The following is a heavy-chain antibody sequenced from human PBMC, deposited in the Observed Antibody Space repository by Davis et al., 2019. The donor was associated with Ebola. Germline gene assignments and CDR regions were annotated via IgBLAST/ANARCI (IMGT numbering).Heavy chain of an antibody. D-gene: IGHD6-19*01. J-gene: IGHJ4*02. V-gene: IGHV3-49*03. Sequence: PGGSLRLSCTASGFTFGDYAMSWFRQAPGKGLEWVGFIRSKAYGGTTEYAASVKGRFTISRDDSKSIAYLQMNSLKTEDTAVYYCTRDSSRSSGWPHLFDYWGQGTLVTVSS. CDR3: TRDSSRSSGWPHLFDY. CDR2: IRSKAYGGTT. CDR1: GFTFGDYA.